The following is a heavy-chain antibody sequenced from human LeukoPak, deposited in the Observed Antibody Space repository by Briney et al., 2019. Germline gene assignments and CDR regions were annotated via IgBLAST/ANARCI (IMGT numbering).Heavy chain of an antibody. V-gene: IGHV4-39*07. Sequence: PSETLSLTCAVYGGSFSSYYWGWIRQPPGKGLEWIGSIYYSGSTYYNPSLKSRVTISVDTSKNQFSLKLSSVTAADTAVYYCAVMTATDAFDIWGQGTMVTVSS. J-gene: IGHJ3*02. CDR3: AVMTATDAFDI. CDR1: GGSFSSYY. CDR2: IYYSGST. D-gene: IGHD2-21*02.